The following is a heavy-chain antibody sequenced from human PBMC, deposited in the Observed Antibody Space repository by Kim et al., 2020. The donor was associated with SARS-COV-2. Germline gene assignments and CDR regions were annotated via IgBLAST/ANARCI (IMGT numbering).Heavy chain of an antibody. CDR3: ARGPYYYGSGSLTMYYYYGMDV. Sequence: SETLSLTCAVYGGSFSGYYWSWIRQPPGKGLEWIGEINHSGSTNYNPSLKSRVTISVDTSKNQFSLKLSSVTAADTAVYYCARGPYYYGSGSLTMYYYYGMDVWGQGTTVTVSS. D-gene: IGHD3-10*01. CDR1: GGSFSGYY. J-gene: IGHJ6*02. CDR2: INHSGST. V-gene: IGHV4-34*01.